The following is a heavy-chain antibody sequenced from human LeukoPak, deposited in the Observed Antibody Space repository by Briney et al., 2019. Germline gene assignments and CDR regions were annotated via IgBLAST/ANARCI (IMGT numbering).Heavy chain of an antibody. CDR3: AKGGDYDYVWGSYRLRDY. J-gene: IGHJ4*02. V-gene: IGHV3-23*01. CDR1: GFTFSSYA. Sequence: GGSLRLSCAASGFTFSSYAMSWVRQAPGKGLEWVSAISGSGGSTYYADSVKGRFTISRDNSKTTLYLQMNSLRAEDTAVYYCAKGGDYDYVWGSYRLRDYWGPGTLVTVSS. D-gene: IGHD3-16*02. CDR2: ISGSGGST.